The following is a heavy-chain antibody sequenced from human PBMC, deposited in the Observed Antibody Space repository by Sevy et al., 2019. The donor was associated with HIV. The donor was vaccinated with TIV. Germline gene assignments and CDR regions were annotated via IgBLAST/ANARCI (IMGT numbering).Heavy chain of an antibody. CDR3: ARESIGAXXDFXX. V-gene: IGHV4-59*12. Sequence: SETLSLTCTVXXXXISNXXWSWIRQPPGKGLEWIGYIYYSGSTNYNPSLKSRVTISVDTSKNQFSLKLSSVTAADTAVXXXARESIGAXXDFXXXXQGTLVTVSS. CDR2: IYYSGST. CDR1: XXXISNXX. D-gene: IGHD6-6*01. J-gene: IGHJ4*02.